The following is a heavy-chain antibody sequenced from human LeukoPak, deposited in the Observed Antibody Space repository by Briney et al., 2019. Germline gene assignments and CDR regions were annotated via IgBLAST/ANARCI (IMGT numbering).Heavy chain of an antibody. CDR1: GFIFSHYC. CDR3: AKFTVFVWGSHRYFDY. D-gene: IGHD3-16*02. V-gene: IGHV3-23*01. Sequence: GGSLRLSCAVSGFIFSHYCMTWVRQAPGKGLEWVSGISGSGGNTYYADSVRGRSIISRDNSKDTLYLQMNSLRAEDTAVYYCAKFTVFVWGSHRYFDYWGQGTLVTVSS. CDR2: ISGSGGNT. J-gene: IGHJ4*02.